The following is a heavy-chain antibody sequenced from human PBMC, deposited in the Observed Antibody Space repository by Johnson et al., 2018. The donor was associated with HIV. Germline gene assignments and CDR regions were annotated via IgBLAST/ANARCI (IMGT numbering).Heavy chain of an antibody. CDR2: ISYDGSNK. Sequence: VQLVESGGGVVQPGRSLRLSCAASGFTFSSYAMHWVRQAPGKGLEWVAVISYDGSNKYYADSVKGRFTISRDNSKNTLYLQMNSLRAEDTAVYYCARESRTTVVIRGGAFDIWGQGTMVTVSS. V-gene: IGHV3-30*04. J-gene: IGHJ3*02. D-gene: IGHD4-23*01. CDR3: ARESRTTVVIRGGAFDI. CDR1: GFTFSSYA.